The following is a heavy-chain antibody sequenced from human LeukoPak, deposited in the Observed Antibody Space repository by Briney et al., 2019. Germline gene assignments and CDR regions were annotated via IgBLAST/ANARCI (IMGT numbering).Heavy chain of an antibody. CDR3: VRGNFGPAQWFDP. Sequence: GRSLRLSCAASGFTFDDYAMHWVRQVPGKGLEWVSGISWNSGSTGYAGSVKGRFTMSSDNTKNSLYLQMNSLTPDDTALYYCVRGNFGPAQWFDPWGQGTLVTVSS. J-gene: IGHJ5*02. V-gene: IGHV3-9*01. CDR2: ISWNSGST. CDR1: GFTFDDYA. D-gene: IGHD3/OR15-3a*01.